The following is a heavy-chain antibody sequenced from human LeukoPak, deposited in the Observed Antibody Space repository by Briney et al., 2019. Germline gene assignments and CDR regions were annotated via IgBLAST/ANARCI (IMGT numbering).Heavy chain of an antibody. Sequence: PSETLSLTCTVSGGSISSYYWSWIRQPPGKGLEWIGYIYYSGSTNYNPSLKSRVTISVDTSKNQFSLKLSSVTAADTAVYYCARDRGRDLFDYWGQGTLVTVSS. J-gene: IGHJ4*02. V-gene: IGHV4-59*01. CDR1: GGSISSYY. D-gene: IGHD2-21*01. CDR2: IYYSGST. CDR3: ARDRGRDLFDY.